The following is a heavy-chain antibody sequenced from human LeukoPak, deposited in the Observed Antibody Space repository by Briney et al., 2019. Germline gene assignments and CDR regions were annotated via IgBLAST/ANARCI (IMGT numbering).Heavy chain of an antibody. Sequence: PGGSLRLSCAASGFTFSSYEMNWVRQAPGKGLEWVSYISSSGSTIYYADSVKGRFTISRDNAKNSPYLQMNSLRAEDTAVYYCAGRGSSGWYDYWGQGTLVTVSS. J-gene: IGHJ4*02. CDR2: ISSSGSTI. CDR3: AGRGSSGWYDY. V-gene: IGHV3-48*03. D-gene: IGHD6-19*01. CDR1: GFTFSSYE.